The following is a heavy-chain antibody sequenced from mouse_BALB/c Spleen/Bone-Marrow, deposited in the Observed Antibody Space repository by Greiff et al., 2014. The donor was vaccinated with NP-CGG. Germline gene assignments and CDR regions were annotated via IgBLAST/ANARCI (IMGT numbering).Heavy chain of an antibody. Sequence: EVHLVESGPELVTPGASMEISCKASGYSFTGYTMNWVKQSHGKNLEWIGLINPYNGGTSYNQKFKGKATLTVDKSSSTAYMELLSLTPEDSAVYYCARDGYDRVYAMDYWGQGTSVTVSS. CDR2: INPYNGGT. CDR3: ARDGYDRVYAMDY. J-gene: IGHJ4*01. V-gene: IGHV1-18*01. CDR1: GYSFTGYT. D-gene: IGHD2-2*01.